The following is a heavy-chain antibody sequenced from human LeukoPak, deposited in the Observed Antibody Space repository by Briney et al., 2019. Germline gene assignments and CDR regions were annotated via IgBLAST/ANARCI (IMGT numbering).Heavy chain of an antibody. Sequence: ASVKVSCKASGYTFTGYYMHWVRQAPGQGLEWMGWINPNSGGTNYAQKFQGRVTMTRDTSISTAYMELSRLRSDDTAVYYCARDRGVDYCSGGSCSHYYYYMDVWGKGTTVTIPS. CDR3: ARDRGVDYCSGGSCSHYYYYMDV. CDR1: GYTFTGYY. V-gene: IGHV1-2*02. CDR2: INPNSGGT. J-gene: IGHJ6*03. D-gene: IGHD2-15*01.